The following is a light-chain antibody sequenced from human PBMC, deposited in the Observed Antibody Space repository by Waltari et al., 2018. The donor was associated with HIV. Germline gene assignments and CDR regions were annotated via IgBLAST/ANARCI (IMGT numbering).Light chain of an antibody. CDR2: DAA. J-gene: IGKJ4*01. V-gene: IGKV3-11*01. Sequence: EIVLTQSPATLSLSPGERATLSCRASQSVGSYLAWYQQKPGQAPRLLIYDAAMRATVIPARFSGSGSGTYFTLTISSLEPEDFAVYYCQQRSNWPLTFGGGTKVEIK. CDR3: QQRSNWPLT. CDR1: QSVGSY.